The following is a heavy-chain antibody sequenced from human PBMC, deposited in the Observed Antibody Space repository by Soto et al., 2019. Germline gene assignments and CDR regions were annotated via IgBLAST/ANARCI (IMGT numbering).Heavy chain of an antibody. CDR2: ISSSSSYI. CDR1: GFTFSSYS. CDR3: ARDRGGLGYYYYGMDV. Sequence: EVQLVESGGGLVKPGGSLRLSCAASGFTFSSYSMNWVRQAPGMGLEWVSSISSSSSYIYYADSVKGRFTISRDNAKNSLYLQMNSLRAEDTAVYYCARDRGGLGYYYYGMDVWGQGTTVTVSS. D-gene: IGHD3-10*01. J-gene: IGHJ6*02. V-gene: IGHV3-21*01.